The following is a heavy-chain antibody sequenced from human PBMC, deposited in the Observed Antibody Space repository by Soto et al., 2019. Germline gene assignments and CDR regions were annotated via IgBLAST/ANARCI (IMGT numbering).Heavy chain of an antibody. V-gene: IGHV3-30*03. J-gene: IGHJ4*02. Sequence: QVQLVESGGGVVQPGRSLRLSCAASGFRFSSYDMHWVRQAPGKGLEWVAVMSYDGSNKYYADSVKGRITISRDNSKNRRYLQLNGLRAEDTAVYYCASLGGVELATGPRFDYWGQGNLVTVSS. D-gene: IGHD3-16*01. CDR2: MSYDGSNK. CDR3: ASLGGVELATGPRFDY. CDR1: GFRFSSYD.